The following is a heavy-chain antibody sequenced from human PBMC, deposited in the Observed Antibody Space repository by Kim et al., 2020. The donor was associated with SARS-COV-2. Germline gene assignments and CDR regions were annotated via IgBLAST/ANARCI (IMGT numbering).Heavy chain of an antibody. D-gene: IGHD3-10*01. CDR2: IYYSGST. Sequence: SETLSLTCTVSGGSISSYYWSWIRQPPGKGLEWIGYIYYSGSTNYNPSLKSRVTISVDTSKNQFSLKLSSVTAADTAVYYCASSDSLLWFGHKPNYGMDVWGQGTTVTVSS. V-gene: IGHV4-59*13. CDR1: GGSISSYY. J-gene: IGHJ6*02. CDR3: ASSDSLLWFGHKPNYGMDV.